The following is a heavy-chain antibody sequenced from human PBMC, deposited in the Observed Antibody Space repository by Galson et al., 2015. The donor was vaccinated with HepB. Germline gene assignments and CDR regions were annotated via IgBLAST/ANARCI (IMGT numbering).Heavy chain of an antibody. Sequence: SVKVSCKASGGTFSSYAISWVRQAPGQGLEWMGGIIPIFGTANYAQKFQGRVTITADESTSTAYMELSSLRSEDTAVYYCARGFASSVGFRTIHYYGMDVWGQGTTVTVSS. CDR1: GGTFSSYA. D-gene: IGHD4/OR15-4a*01. CDR2: IIPIFGTA. CDR3: ARGFASSVGFRTIHYYGMDV. V-gene: IGHV1-69*13. J-gene: IGHJ6*02.